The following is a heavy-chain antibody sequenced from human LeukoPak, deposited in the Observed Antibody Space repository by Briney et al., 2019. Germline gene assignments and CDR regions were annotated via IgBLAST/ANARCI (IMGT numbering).Heavy chain of an antibody. CDR3: AKDRAAAGLVTYNWFDP. D-gene: IGHD6-13*01. CDR1: GFTFSSYA. CDR2: ISGSGGST. J-gene: IGHJ5*02. V-gene: IGHV3-23*01. Sequence: GGSLRLSCAASGFTFSSYAMSWVRQAPGKGLEWVSAISGSGGSTYYADSVKGRFTISRDNSKNTLCLQMNSLRAEDTAVYYCAKDRAAAGLVTYNWFDPWGQGTLVTVSS.